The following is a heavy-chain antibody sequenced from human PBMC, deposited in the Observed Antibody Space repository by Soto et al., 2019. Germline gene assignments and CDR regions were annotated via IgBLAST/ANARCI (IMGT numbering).Heavy chain of an antibody. CDR3: ARTALGWFDP. CDR1: GGSISSYY. CDR2: IFYSGRSGST. Sequence: SETLSLTCSVSGGSISSYYWSWIRQPPGKGLEWIGYIFYSGRSGSTNYNPSLKSRVTISVDTSKNQFSLKLSSVTAADTAVYYRARTALGWFDPWAQGTLVTVSS. D-gene: IGHD2-21*02. V-gene: IGHV4-59*01. J-gene: IGHJ5*02.